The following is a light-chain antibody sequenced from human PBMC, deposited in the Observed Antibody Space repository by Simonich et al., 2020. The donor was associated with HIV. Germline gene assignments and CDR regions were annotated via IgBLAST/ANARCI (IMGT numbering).Light chain of an antibody. Sequence: DIQMTQSPSSLSASVGDRVTIPCLARQSISTYLNWYQQKPGTAPKILIYTASRLESGVPSRFSGSGSGTDFTLTISSLQPEDFATYYCQQANSFPYTFGQGTKLEIK. CDR3: QQANSFPYT. CDR1: QSISTY. J-gene: IGKJ2*01. V-gene: IGKV1-39*01. CDR2: TAS.